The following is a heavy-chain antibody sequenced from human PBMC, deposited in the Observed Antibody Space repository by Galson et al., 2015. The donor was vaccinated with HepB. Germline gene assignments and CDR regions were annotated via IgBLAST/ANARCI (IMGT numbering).Heavy chain of an antibody. Sequence: SLRLSCAASGFTFSDYYMSWIRQAPGKGLEWVSYISSSSSYTNYADSVKGRFTISRDNAKNSLYLQMNSLRAEDTAVYYCARVGASSGWEDFDYWGQGTLVTVSS. J-gene: IGHJ4*02. CDR1: GFTFSDYY. V-gene: IGHV3-11*05. D-gene: IGHD6-19*01. CDR2: ISSSSSYT. CDR3: ARVGASSGWEDFDY.